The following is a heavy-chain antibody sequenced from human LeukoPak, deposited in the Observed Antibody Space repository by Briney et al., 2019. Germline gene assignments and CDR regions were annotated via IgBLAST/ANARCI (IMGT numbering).Heavy chain of an antibody. CDR3: ARDLGGSTGAPWYYFDY. CDR2: INPNTGGT. V-gene: IGHV1-2*02. CDR1: GYTFTDYY. J-gene: IGHJ4*01. Sequence: GASVKVSCKASGYTFTDYYFHWVRQVPGQGLESMGWINPNTGGTNYPQKFQGRVTMTRDTSISTAYMELTSLRSDDTAVYYCARDLGGSTGAPWYYFDYWGQGTLVTVSS. D-gene: IGHD2-2*01.